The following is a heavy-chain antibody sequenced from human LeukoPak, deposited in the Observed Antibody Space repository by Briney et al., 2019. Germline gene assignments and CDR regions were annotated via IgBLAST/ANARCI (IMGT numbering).Heavy chain of an antibody. D-gene: IGHD3-10*01. CDR1: GYTFTSYG. Sequence: ASVKVSCKASGYTFTSYGISWVRQAPGQGLEWMGWISAYNGNTNYAQTLQGRVTMTTDTSTSTAYMELRSLRSDDTAVYYCARDTPRYGSGSYTPPFDYWGQGTLVTVSS. CDR3: ARDTPRYGSGSYTPPFDY. CDR2: ISAYNGNT. V-gene: IGHV1-18*01. J-gene: IGHJ4*02.